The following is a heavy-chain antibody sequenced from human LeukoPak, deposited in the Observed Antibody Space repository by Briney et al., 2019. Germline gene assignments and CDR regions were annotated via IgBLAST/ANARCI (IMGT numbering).Heavy chain of an antibody. CDR1: GFIFSSSA. J-gene: IGHJ4*02. V-gene: IGHV3-23*01. CDR3: AKDLSSGWYMNYFDS. Sequence: GGSLRLSCAASGFIFSSSALGWVRQAPGKGLEWVSALTNSGGSTYYADSVRGRFTISRDNSKNTLYLQMNSLRAEDTAVYYCAKDLSSGWYMNYFDSWGQGTLVTVSS. D-gene: IGHD6-19*01. CDR2: LTNSGGST.